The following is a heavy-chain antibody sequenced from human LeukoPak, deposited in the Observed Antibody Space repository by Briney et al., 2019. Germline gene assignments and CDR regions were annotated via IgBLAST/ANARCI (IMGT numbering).Heavy chain of an antibody. J-gene: IGHJ6*04. CDR3: AKCISAYYYGSGSYTEYYGMDV. CDR1: GFTFSSYA. CDR2: ISGSGGST. D-gene: IGHD3-10*01. Sequence: GGSLRLSCAASGFTFSSYAMSWVRQAPGRGLEWVSAISGSGGSTYYADSVKGRFTISRDNSKNTLYLQMNSLRAEDTAVYYCAKCISAYYYGSGSYTEYYGMDVWGKGTTVTVSS. V-gene: IGHV3-23*01.